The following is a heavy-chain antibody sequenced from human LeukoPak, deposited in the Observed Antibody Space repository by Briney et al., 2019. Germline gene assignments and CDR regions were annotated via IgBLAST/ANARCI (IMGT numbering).Heavy chain of an antibody. J-gene: IGHJ4*02. D-gene: IGHD3-22*01. CDR2: IWYDGGNK. CDR1: GFTFSSYG. CDR3: ARGPYYYDSSGYDY. V-gene: IGHV3-33*01. Sequence: GGSLRLSCAASGFTFSSYGMHWVRQAPGKGLEWVAVIWYDGGNKYYADSVKGRFTISRDNSKNTLYLQMNSLRAEDTAVYYCARGPYYYDSSGYDYWGQGTLVTVSS.